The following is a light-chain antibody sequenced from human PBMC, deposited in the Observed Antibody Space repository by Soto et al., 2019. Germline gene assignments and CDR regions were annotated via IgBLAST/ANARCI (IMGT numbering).Light chain of an antibody. V-gene: IGKV3-20*01. CDR1: QSVSSR. CDR3: QQYGSSPLT. CDR2: GAS. Sequence: EIVMTQSPTNLSVSPGERVTLSCRASQSVSSRVAWYQQKPGQAPRLLIYGASSRATGIPDRFSGSGSGTDFTLTISRLEPEDFAVYYCQQYGSSPLTFGGGTKVDIK. J-gene: IGKJ4*01.